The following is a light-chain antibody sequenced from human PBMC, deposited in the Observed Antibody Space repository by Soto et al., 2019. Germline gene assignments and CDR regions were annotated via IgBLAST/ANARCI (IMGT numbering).Light chain of an antibody. CDR1: QSISSY. V-gene: IGKV1-39*01. Sequence: DIQMTQSPSSLSASVGDRVTITCRASQSISSYLNWYQQKPWKAPKLLIYAASILQSGVPSRFSGSRSGTDFTRNIGSLQPADFETYYCQQCYSTPQTFGQGTKVEIK. J-gene: IGKJ1*01. CDR2: AAS. CDR3: QQCYSTPQT.